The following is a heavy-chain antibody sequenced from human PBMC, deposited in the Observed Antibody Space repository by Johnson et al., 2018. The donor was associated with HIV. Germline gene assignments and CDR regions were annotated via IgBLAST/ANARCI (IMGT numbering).Heavy chain of an antibody. Sequence: QVQLVESGGGVVQPGRSLRLSCAASGFTFSTYAMHWVRQAPGKGLEWVAVISFDGSNKYFGGSVEGRFDISRENSKNSHYLHMNSLRPEDTAIYYCVREGYSSSSDAFDIWGQGTMVTVSS. J-gene: IGHJ3*02. CDR3: VREGYSSSSDAFDI. CDR1: GFTFSTYA. V-gene: IGHV3-30*09. D-gene: IGHD6-6*01. CDR2: ISFDGSNK.